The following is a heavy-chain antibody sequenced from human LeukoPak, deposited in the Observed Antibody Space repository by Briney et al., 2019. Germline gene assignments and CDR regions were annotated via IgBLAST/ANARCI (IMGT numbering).Heavy chain of an antibody. V-gene: IGHV1-18*01. D-gene: IGHD3-22*01. Sequence: ASVNVSCKASGYTFTSYGISWVRPAPGQGLEWMGWISAYNGNTNYAQKLQGRVTMTTDTSTSTAYMELRSLRSDDTAVYYCAKTYYYDSSGYFGYDYWGQGTLVTVSS. CDR3: AKTYYYDSSGYFGYDY. CDR2: ISAYNGNT. J-gene: IGHJ4*02. CDR1: GYTFTSYG.